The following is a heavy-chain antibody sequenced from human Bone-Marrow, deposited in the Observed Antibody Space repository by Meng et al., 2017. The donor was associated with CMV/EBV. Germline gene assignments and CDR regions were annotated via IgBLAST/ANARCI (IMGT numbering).Heavy chain of an antibody. D-gene: IGHD1-1*01. V-gene: IGHV3-30*02. J-gene: IGHJ4*02. CDR1: GFTFSSYA. CDR3: AKDGPTTGITTCLFDH. Sequence: GESLKISCAASGFTFSSYAMHWVRQAPGKGLEWVAFVQSDGDNKQYDASVEGRFTISRDNSKNTVSLQMNSLRSDDTAVYFCAKDGPTTGITTCLFDHWGQGTLVTVSS. CDR2: VQSDGDNK.